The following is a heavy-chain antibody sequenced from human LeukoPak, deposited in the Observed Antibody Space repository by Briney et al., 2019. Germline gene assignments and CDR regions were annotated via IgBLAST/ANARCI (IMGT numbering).Heavy chain of an antibody. J-gene: IGHJ2*01. Sequence: SETLSLTCAVYGGSFSGYYWSWIRQPPGKGLEWIGEINHSGSTNYNPSLKSRVTISVDTSKNQFSLKLSSVTAADTAVYYCARVSSSWYQDWYFDLWAVAPWSLSPQ. CDR1: GGSFSGYY. D-gene: IGHD6-13*01. CDR3: ARVSSSWYQDWYFDL. CDR2: INHSGST. V-gene: IGHV4-34*01.